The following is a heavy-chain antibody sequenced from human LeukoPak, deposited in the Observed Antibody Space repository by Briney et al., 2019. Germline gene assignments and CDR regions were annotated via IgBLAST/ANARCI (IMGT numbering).Heavy chain of an antibody. Sequence: SETLSLTCTVSGGSISSGGYYWSWIRQHPGKGLEWIGYIYYSESTYYNPSLKSRVTISVDTSKNQFSLKLTSVTAADTAVYYCARVRITIFGVATNFDYWGQGTLVTVSS. V-gene: IGHV4-31*03. CDR1: GGSISSGGYY. CDR3: ARVRITIFGVATNFDY. CDR2: IYYSEST. D-gene: IGHD3-3*01. J-gene: IGHJ4*02.